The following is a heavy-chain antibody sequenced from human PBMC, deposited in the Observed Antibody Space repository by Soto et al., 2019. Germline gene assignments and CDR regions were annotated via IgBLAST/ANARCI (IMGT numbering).Heavy chain of an antibody. CDR2: IHAGYGDT. J-gene: IGHJ3*01. CDR1: GYTFKNYA. V-gene: IGHV1-3*01. Sequence: RASVKVSCKASGYTFKNYALHWVRQAPGQSLEWMGWIHAGYGDTKYSQKFQGRVIITRDTSASTSYMQLSSLRSADTAVYYCARGCTTSTTACNTPDAFDFWGQGTMVTVSS. CDR3: ARGCTTSTTACNTPDAFDF. D-gene: IGHD2-2*02.